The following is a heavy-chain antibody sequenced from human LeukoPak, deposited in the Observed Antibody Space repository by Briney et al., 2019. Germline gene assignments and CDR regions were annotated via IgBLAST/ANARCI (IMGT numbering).Heavy chain of an antibody. V-gene: IGHV3-23*01. CDR1: EFTFTSYA. CDR2: VDISGGST. Sequence: GGSLRLSCAASEFTFTSYAMSWVRQAPGKGLKWVSGVDISGGSTYYADSVKGRFTISRDNSKNTLYLHMNSLRAEDTAVYYCAKGGGYKSTYYFDYWGQGTLVTVSS. D-gene: IGHD5-18*01. CDR3: AKGGGYKSTYYFDY. J-gene: IGHJ4*02.